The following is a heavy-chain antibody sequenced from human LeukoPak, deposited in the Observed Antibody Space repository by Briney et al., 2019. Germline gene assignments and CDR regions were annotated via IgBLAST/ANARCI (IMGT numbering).Heavy chain of an antibody. CDR2: ISVYSGNT. D-gene: IGHD2-8*01. Sequence: ASVKVSCKASGYTFISYGISWVRQAPGQGLEGMGWISVYSGNTNYAQRFQGRVTMTTDTYTSTAYMELRSLRSDDTAMYYCARDANGVLGDYWGQGTLVTVSS. CDR1: GYTFISYG. J-gene: IGHJ4*02. V-gene: IGHV1-18*01. CDR3: ARDANGVLGDY.